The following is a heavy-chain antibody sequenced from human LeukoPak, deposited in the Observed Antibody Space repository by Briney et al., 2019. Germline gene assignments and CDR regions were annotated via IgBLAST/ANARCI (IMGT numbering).Heavy chain of an antibody. CDR1: GYTFTSYA. Sequence: VASVKVSCEASGYTFTSYAMHWVRQAPGQRLEWMGWINAGNGNTKYSQKFQGRVTITRDTSASTAHMELSSLRSEDTAVYYCARDARDMKYSSGWYGVGYFDYWGQGTLVTVSS. D-gene: IGHD6-19*01. V-gene: IGHV1-3*01. J-gene: IGHJ4*02. CDR2: INAGNGNT. CDR3: ARDARDMKYSSGWYGVGYFDY.